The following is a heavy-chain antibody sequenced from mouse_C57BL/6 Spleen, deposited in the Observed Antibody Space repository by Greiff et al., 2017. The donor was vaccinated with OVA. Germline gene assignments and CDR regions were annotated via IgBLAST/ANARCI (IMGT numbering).Heavy chain of an antibody. CDR1: GFTFSSYA. D-gene: IGHD2-4*01. Sequence: DVMLVESGGGLVKPGGSLKLSCAASGFTFSSYAMSWVRQTPEKRLEWVATISDGGSYTYYPDNVKGRFTISRDNAKNNLYLQMSHLKSEDTAMYYCAREAGTMINYYAMDYWGQGTSVTVSS. V-gene: IGHV5-4*01. J-gene: IGHJ4*01. CDR2: ISDGGSYT. CDR3: AREAGTMINYYAMDY.